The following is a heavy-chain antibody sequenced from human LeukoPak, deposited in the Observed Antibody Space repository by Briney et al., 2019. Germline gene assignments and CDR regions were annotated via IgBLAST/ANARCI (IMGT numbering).Heavy chain of an antibody. J-gene: IGHJ4*02. CDR3: AKGYSSGWYPFDY. V-gene: IGHV3-43*01. CDR2: ITWDSGTT. D-gene: IGHD6-19*01. CDR1: GFTFDDYT. Sequence: PGWSLRLSCAASGFTFDDYTMHWVRQAPGKSLEWVSLITWDSGTTYYKDSVKGRFTISRDNSKNSLYLQMNSLRTEDTALYYCAKGYSSGWYPFDYWGQGTLVTVSS.